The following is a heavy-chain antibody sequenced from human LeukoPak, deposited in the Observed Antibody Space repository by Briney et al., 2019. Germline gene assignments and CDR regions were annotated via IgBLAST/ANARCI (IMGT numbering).Heavy chain of an antibody. V-gene: IGHV4-59*01. CDR2: IYYSGST. CDR1: GGSISSYY. J-gene: IGHJ4*02. CDR3: ARVSPTVAVAAPGLYYFDY. D-gene: IGHD6-19*01. Sequence: SSETLSLTCTVSGGSISSYYWSWIRQPPGEGLEWIGYIYYSGSTNYNPSLKSRVTISVDTSKNQFSLKLSSVTAADTAVYYCARVSPTVAVAAPGLYYFDYWGQGTLVTVSS.